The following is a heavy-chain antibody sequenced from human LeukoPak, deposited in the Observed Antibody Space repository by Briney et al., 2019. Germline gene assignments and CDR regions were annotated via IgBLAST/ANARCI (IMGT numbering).Heavy chain of an antibody. D-gene: IGHD5-12*01. V-gene: IGHV3-33*03. CDR2: IWYDGRNE. J-gene: IGHJ4*02. CDR1: GFTFSSYG. CDR3: GKDGGYDRPTPRGAIGY. Sequence: PGKSLRLSCVASGFTFSSYGMHWVRQAPGKGLEWVASIWYDGRNEYYTDSVKGRFTISRDDSKNSLYLQMTSLRVEDTGVYYCGKDGGYDRPTPRGAIGYWGQGTLVTVSS.